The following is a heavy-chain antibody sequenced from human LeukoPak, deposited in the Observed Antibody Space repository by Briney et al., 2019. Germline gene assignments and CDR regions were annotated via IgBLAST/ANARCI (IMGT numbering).Heavy chain of an antibody. J-gene: IGHJ4*02. V-gene: IGHV4-61*01. CDR1: GGSFSSGSYY. D-gene: IGHD1-1*01. CDR2: TYYSGST. Sequence: SETLSLTCTVSGGSFSSGSYYWSWIRQPPGKGLEWIGYTYYSGSTNYNPSLKSRVTISVDTSKNQFSLKLSSVTAADTAVYYCASRGVPFDYWGQGTLVTVSS. CDR3: ASRGVPFDY.